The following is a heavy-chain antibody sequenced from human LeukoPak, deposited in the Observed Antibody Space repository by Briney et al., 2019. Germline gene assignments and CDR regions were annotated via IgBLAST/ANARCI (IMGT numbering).Heavy chain of an antibody. Sequence: ASVKVSCKASGYTFTSNPMYWMHQAPGQGLEWMGWINTVNGDTKCSQNFQGRITITRDTSASTAYMELSGLGSEDTAVYYCARKNYFASGSYSDFDFWGQGTLVTVSS. D-gene: IGHD3-10*01. J-gene: IGHJ4*02. CDR1: GYTFTSNP. CDR3: ARKNYFASGSYSDFDF. V-gene: IGHV1-3*04. CDR2: INTVNGDT.